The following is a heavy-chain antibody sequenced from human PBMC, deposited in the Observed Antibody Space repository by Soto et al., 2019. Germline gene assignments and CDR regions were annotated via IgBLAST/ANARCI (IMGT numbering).Heavy chain of an antibody. V-gene: IGHV1-69*01. CDR3: AREKEYDCVWGSRQHGDYYYGMDV. J-gene: IGHJ6*02. CDR1: GGTFSSYA. Sequence: QVQLVQSGAEVKKPGSSVKVSCKASGGTFSSYAISWVRQAPGQGLEWMGGIIPIFGTANYAQKFQGRVTITADEATSTAYMELRRMRSEYTAVYYCAREKEYDCVWGSRQHGDYYYGMDVWGQGTTVTVSS. D-gene: IGHD3-16*01. CDR2: IIPIFGTA.